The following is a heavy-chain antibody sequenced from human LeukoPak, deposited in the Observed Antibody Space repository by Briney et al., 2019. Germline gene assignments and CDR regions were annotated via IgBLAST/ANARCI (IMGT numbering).Heavy chain of an antibody. D-gene: IGHD6-13*01. CDR3: ARVGALSSSWLLY. J-gene: IGHJ4*02. Sequence: GGSLRLSCSASGFTFSSFEMNWVRQAPGKGLEWVSSISSRAATIYYTDSVKGRFTISRDNAKNSLYLQMNSLRAEDTAVYYCARVGALSSSWLLYWGQGTLVTVSS. V-gene: IGHV3-48*03. CDR2: ISSRAATI. CDR1: GFTFSSFE.